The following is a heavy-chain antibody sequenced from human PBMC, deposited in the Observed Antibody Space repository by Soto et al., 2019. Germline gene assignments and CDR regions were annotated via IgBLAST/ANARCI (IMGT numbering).Heavy chain of an antibody. J-gene: IGHJ4*02. Sequence: GGSLRLSCAASEFTFSDYYMNWVRQAPGKGLEWVANIKEDGSEKYYVDSVKGRFTISRDNAKNSLYLQMNSLRAEDTAVYYCTTDLLITFDYWGQGTLVTVSS. CDR2: IKEDGSEK. CDR1: EFTFSDYY. V-gene: IGHV3-7*03. D-gene: IGHD2-8*01. CDR3: TTDLLITFDY.